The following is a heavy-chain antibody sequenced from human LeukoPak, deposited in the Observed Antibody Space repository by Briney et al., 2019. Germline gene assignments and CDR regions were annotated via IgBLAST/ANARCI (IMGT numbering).Heavy chain of an antibody. V-gene: IGHV3-23*01. J-gene: IGHJ4*02. CDR2: ISGSGGST. Sequence: GGSLRLSCAASGFTFSSYAMSWVRQAPGKGLEWVSAISGSGGSTYYADSVKGRFTISRDNSKNTLYLQMNSLRAEDTAVYYCAKGGRYCSSTSCRYPFDYWGQGTLVTVSS. CDR1: GFTFSSYA. D-gene: IGHD2-2*01. CDR3: AKGGRYCSSTSCRYPFDY.